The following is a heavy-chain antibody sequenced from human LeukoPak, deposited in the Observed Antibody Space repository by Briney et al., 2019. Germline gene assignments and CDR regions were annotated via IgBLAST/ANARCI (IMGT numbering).Heavy chain of an antibody. CDR3: ARDSSGYSYDPWFDP. D-gene: IGHD5-18*01. J-gene: IGHJ5*02. Sequence: SETLSLTCTVSGGSISSYYWSWIRQPAGKGLEWIGRIYTSGSTNYNPSLKSRVTMSVDTSKNQFSLKLSSVTAAVTAVYYCARDSSGYSYDPWFDPWGQGNLVTVSS. CDR2: IYTSGST. V-gene: IGHV4-4*07. CDR1: GGSISSYY.